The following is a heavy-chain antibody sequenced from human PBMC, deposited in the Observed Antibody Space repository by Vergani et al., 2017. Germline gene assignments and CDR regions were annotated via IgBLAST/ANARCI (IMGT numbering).Heavy chain of an antibody. V-gene: IGHV4-39*01. J-gene: IGHJ6*03. D-gene: IGHD6-13*01. CDR2: IYYSGST. CDR3: ARGEQQLDPIFPYYYYYYMDV. CDR1: GGSISSGGYY. Sequence: QVQLQESGPGLVKPSQTLSLTCTVSGGSISSGGYYWGWIRQPPGKGLEWIGSIYYSGSTYYNPSLKSRVTISVDTSKNQFSLKLSSVTAADTAVYYCARGEQQLDPIFPYYYYYYMDVWGKGTTVTVSS.